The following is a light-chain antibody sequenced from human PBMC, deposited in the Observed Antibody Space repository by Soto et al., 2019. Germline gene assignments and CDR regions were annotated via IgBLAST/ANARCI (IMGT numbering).Light chain of an antibody. CDR1: QSVSSNN. CDR3: QQYGHSPYT. CDR2: GAS. Sequence: EIVLTQSPGTLSLSPGERATLSCRASQSVSSNNLAWYQQRPGQAPRVVIYGASTRATGIPERFSGSGSGTDFTLTMTRLEPEDSAVYYCQQYGHSPYTFGQGTKVDIK. V-gene: IGKV3-20*01. J-gene: IGKJ2*01.